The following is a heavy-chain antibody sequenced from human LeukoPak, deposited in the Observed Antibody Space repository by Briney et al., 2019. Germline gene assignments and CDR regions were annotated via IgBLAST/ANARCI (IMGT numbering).Heavy chain of an antibody. D-gene: IGHD6-19*01. J-gene: IGHJ4*02. Sequence: GGSLRLSCAASGFTFNIYAMHWVRQAPGKGLEWVAVISYDENDKYYADSVKGRFTISRDNSKNTLYLQMNSLRAEDTAVYYCAKAKGDSSGWYGDYWGQGTLVTVSS. CDR1: GFTFNIYA. CDR2: ISYDENDK. CDR3: AKAKGDSSGWYGDY. V-gene: IGHV3-30*04.